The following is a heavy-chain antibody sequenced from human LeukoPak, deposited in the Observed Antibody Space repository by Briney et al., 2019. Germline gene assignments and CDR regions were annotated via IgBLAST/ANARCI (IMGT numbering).Heavy chain of an antibody. J-gene: IGHJ4*02. CDR1: GFTFSSYS. D-gene: IGHD3-22*01. Sequence: GGSLRLSCAASGFTFSSYSMNWVRQAPVKGLEWVSSISSSSSYIYYADSVKGRFTISRDNAKNSLYLQMNSLRAEDTAVYYCAREDNYHDSSGYYDYWGQGTLVTVSS. CDR3: AREDNYHDSSGYYDY. V-gene: IGHV3-21*01. CDR2: ISSSSSYI.